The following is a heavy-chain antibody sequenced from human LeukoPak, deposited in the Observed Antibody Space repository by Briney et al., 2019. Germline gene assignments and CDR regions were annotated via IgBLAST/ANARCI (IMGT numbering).Heavy chain of an antibody. CDR1: GGSISSFY. CDR3: ARGLTDYWSGEGSRYLDY. D-gene: IGHD3-3*01. V-gene: IGHV4-59*01. J-gene: IGHJ4*02. Sequence: PSETLSLTCTVSGGSISSFYWSWIRQPPGKGLELIGYLYYSGSTNYNPSLKSRVTISVDTSKNQFSLKLSSVTAADTAVYFCARGLTDYWSGEGSRYLDYWGQGTLVTVSS. CDR2: LYYSGST.